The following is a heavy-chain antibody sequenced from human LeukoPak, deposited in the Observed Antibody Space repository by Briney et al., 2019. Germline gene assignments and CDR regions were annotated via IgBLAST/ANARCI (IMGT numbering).Heavy chain of an antibody. J-gene: IGHJ4*02. Sequence: GASVKVSCKASGYTFRSYGLSWVRQAPGQGLEWMGWISPYNGNTNYAQRFQGRVTITTDTSTSTAYMELRSLRFDDTAVYYCARDGGYFDYWGRGTLVTVSS. CDR2: ISPYNGNT. CDR3: ARDGGYFDY. V-gene: IGHV1-18*01. CDR1: GYTFRSYG.